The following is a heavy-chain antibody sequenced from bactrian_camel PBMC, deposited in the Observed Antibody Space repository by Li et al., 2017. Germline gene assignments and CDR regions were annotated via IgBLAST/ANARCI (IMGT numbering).Heavy chain of an antibody. CDR3: GKSADIRYLFSHGFGR. D-gene: IGHD3*01. V-gene: IGHV3S5*01. J-gene: IGHJ6*01. CDR1: GFTFSTTY. Sequence: HVQLVESGGGLVQPGGSLRLSCAASGFTFSTTYMTWVRQAPGKGLEWVSSIYTGGDSTYYTDSVEGRFTTSKDDTKNTLFLQMNGLKPEDTAVYYCGKSADIRYLFSHGFGRWGQGTQVTVS. CDR2: IYTGGDST.